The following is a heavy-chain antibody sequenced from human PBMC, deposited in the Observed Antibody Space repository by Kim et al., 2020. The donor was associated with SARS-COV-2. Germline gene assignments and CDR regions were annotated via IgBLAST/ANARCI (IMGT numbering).Heavy chain of an antibody. J-gene: IGHJ4*02. CDR3: ARAKASSSWYFDY. V-gene: IGHV4-31*02. D-gene: IGHD6-13*01. Sequence: YNQSLKSRVTISVDTSRIQFSRKRSSVTAEDTAVYYCARAKASSSWYFDYWGQGTLVTVSS.